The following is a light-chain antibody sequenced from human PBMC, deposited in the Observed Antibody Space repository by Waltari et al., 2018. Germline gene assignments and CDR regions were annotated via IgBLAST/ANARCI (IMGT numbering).Light chain of an antibody. CDR3: QQYGSSTGT. CDR2: DAS. Sequence: EIVFTQSPATLSLSPGEIATLSCGASQSVSSSYLAWYQQKPGLAPRLLIYDASSRATGIPDRFSGSGSGTDFTLTISRLEPEDFAVYYCQQYGSSTGTFGQGTKVEIK. CDR1: QSVSSSY. J-gene: IGKJ1*01. V-gene: IGKV3D-20*01.